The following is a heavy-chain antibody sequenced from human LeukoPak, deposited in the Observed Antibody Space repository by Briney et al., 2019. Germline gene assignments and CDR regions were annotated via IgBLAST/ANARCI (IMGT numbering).Heavy chain of an antibody. CDR2: INPNSGDT. CDR1: GYTFSGSY. V-gene: IGHV1-2*06. D-gene: IGHD2-8*01. CDR3: ARSAENCNNGVCLTGYYMDV. Sequence: ASVKVSCKTSGYTFSGSYIHWVRQAPGQGLEWMGRINPNSGDTNYAQNFQGRVTMTRDTSITTAYMELSSLTSDDTAVYFCARSAENCNNGVCLTGYYMDVWGKGTTVTVSS. J-gene: IGHJ6*03.